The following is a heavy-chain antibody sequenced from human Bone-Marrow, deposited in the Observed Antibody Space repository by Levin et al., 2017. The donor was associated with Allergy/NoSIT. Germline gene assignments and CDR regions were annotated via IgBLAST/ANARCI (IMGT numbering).Heavy chain of an antibody. CDR1: GFTFSSYA. CDR3: TKDLGTQNYHYDYMDG. J-gene: IGHJ6*03. CDR2: ISGSGGST. Sequence: PGGSLRLSCAASGFTFSSYAMSWVRQAPGKGLEWVSAISGSGGSTYYADSVKGRFTISRDNSKNTLYLQMNSLRAEDTAVYYCTKDLGTQNYHYDYMDGWGKGTTVTVAS. V-gene: IGHV3-23*01.